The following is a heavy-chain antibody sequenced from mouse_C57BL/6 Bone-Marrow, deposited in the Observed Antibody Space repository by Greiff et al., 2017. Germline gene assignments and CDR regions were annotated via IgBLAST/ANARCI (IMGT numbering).Heavy chain of an antibody. CDR3: ARPYYGSSYDYAMDY. V-gene: IGHV1-81*01. Sequence: VQLQQSGAELARPGASVKLSCKASGYTFTSYGISWVKQRTGQGLEWIGEIYPRSGNTYYNEKFKGKATLTADKSSSTAYMELRSLTSEDSAVXFCARPYYGSSYDYAMDYWGQGTSVTVSS. D-gene: IGHD1-1*01. CDR2: IYPRSGNT. J-gene: IGHJ4*01. CDR1: GYTFTSYG.